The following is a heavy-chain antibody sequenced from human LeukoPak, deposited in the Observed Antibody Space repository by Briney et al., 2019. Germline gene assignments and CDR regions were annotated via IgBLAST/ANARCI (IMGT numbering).Heavy chain of an antibody. CDR1: GYTFTGYY. CDR2: INPNSGGT. CDR3: ARSYCSSTSCFDY. D-gene: IGHD2-2*01. V-gene: IGHV1-2*02. Sequence: ASVKVSCKASGYTFTGYYMHWVRQAPGQGGEWMGWINPNSGGTNYAQKFPGRVTMTMNTSISTAYMELSRLRSDDTAVYYCARSYCSSTSCFDYWGQGTLVTVSS. J-gene: IGHJ4*02.